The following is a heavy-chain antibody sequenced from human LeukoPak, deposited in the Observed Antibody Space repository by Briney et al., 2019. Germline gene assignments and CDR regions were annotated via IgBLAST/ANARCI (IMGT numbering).Heavy chain of an antibody. CDR1: GGSISSYY. J-gene: IGHJ6*02. CDR3: ARHGPSGTTYYYYYGMDV. D-gene: IGHD3-10*01. V-gene: IGHV4-59*08. Sequence: SETLSLTCTVSGGSISSYYWSWIRQPPGKGLEWIGYIYYSGSTNYNPSLKSRVTISVDTSKNQFSLKLSSVTAADTAVYYCARHGPSGTTYYYYYGMDVWGQGTTVTVSS. CDR2: IYYSGST.